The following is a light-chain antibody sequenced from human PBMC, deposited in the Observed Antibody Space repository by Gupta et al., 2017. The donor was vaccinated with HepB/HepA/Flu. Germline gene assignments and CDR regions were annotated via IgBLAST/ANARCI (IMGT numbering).Light chain of an antibody. CDR1: QSIGSW. CDR3: QNYGT. J-gene: IGKJ1*01. Sequence: DIQMTQSTSTLSASVGDRVTITCRASQSIGSWLAWYQQKAGKAPKLLIYKASSLESGVPSRFSGSGSGTEFSLTISSLQPDDSASYYCQNYGTFGQGTKVEIK. CDR2: KAS. V-gene: IGKV1-5*03.